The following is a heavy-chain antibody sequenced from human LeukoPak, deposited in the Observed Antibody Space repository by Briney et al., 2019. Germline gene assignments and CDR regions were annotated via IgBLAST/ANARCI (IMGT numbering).Heavy chain of an antibody. J-gene: IGHJ2*01. D-gene: IGHD2-2*01. CDR1: GYTFTSYY. CDR3: ARDCSSTSCLYWYFDL. V-gene: IGHV1-46*01. Sequence: GASVKVSCKASGYTFTSYYMHWVRQAPGQGLEWMGIINPSGGSTSYAQKFQGRVTMTRDTSTSTVYMELSSLRSEDTAVYYCARDCSSTSCLYWYFDLWGRGTLVTVSS. CDR2: INPSGGST.